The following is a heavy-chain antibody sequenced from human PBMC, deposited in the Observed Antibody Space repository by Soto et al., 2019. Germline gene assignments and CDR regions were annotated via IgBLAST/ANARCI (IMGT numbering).Heavy chain of an antibody. CDR1: GGSISSSNW. Sequence: SETLSLTCAVSGGSISSSNWWSWVRQPPGKGLEWIGEIYHSGSTNYNPSLKSRVTISVDKSKNQFSLKLSSVTAADTAVYYCASLNAGGWYVGDYYYGMDVWGQGTTVTVYS. D-gene: IGHD6-19*01. CDR3: ASLNAGGWYVGDYYYGMDV. CDR2: IYHSGST. J-gene: IGHJ6*02. V-gene: IGHV4-4*02.